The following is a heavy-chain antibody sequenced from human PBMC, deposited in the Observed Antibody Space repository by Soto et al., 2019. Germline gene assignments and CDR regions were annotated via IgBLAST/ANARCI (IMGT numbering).Heavy chain of an antibody. V-gene: IGHV3-30*18. CDR1: GFTFSSCG. CDR2: ISYDGSNK. CDR3: AKSPTAHPLPSWYPSDY. D-gene: IGHD6-13*01. Sequence: GGSVRLSCTASGFTFSSCGMHWDRRAPGERLEWVAVISYDGSNKYYADSVKGRFTISRDNSKNTLYLQMNSLRAEDTAVYYCAKSPTAHPLPSWYPSDYWGQGTLVTVSS. J-gene: IGHJ4*02.